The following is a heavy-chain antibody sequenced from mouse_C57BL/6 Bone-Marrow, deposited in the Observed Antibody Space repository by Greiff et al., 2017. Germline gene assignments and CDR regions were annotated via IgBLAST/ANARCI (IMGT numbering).Heavy chain of an antibody. J-gene: IGHJ1*03. CDR3: ARKLTGKWYFDV. V-gene: IGHV1-61*01. D-gene: IGHD4-1*01. Sequence: QVQLQQPGAELVRPGSSVKLSCKASGYTFTSYWMDWVKQRPGQGLEWIGNIYPSDSETHYNQKFKDKATLTVAKSSSTAYMQRSSLTSEDSAVYYCARKLTGKWYFDVWGTGTTVTGSS. CDR2: IYPSDSET. CDR1: GYTFTSYW.